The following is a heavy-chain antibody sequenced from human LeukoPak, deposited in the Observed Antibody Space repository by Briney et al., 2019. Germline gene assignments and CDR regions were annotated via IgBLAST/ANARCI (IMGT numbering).Heavy chain of an antibody. CDR1: GFTFSDYY. D-gene: IGHD3-10*02. CDR3: AKFFTGEYVRAFDI. Sequence: GGSLRLSCAASGFTFSDYYMSWIRQAPGKGLEWVAVISHDGSNKYYADSVKGRFTISRDNSKNTLYLQMNSLRAEDTAVYYCAKFFTGEYVRAFDIWGQGTMVTVSS. CDR2: ISHDGSNK. V-gene: IGHV3-30*18. J-gene: IGHJ3*02.